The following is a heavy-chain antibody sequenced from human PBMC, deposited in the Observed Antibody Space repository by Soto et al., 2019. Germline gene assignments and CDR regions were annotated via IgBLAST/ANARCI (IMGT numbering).Heavy chain of an antibody. D-gene: IGHD3-10*01. Sequence: QVHLQESGPGLVKPSDTLSLTCVVSGHSISTNNWWGWVRQTPEKGLEWIAYTSYRGSTHYNPALSSRVXXXXXXXXXXXXXXXXXXXXXDTAVYYCARAVQSAYISYFDSWGQGTLVTVSS. CDR1: GHSISTNNW. CDR3: ARAVQSAYISYFDS. J-gene: IGHJ4*02. V-gene: IGHV4-28*07. CDR2: TSYRGST.